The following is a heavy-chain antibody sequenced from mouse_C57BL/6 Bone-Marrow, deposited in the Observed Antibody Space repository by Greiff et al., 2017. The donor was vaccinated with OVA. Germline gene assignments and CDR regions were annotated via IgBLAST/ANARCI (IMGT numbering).Heavy chain of an antibody. CDR2: INPSSGNT. CDR3: ARSGRTKEGLAY. D-gene: IGHD3-1*01. CDR1: GYTFTSYG. J-gene: IGHJ3*01. Sequence: VQLQQSGAELARPGASVKLSCKASGYTFTSYGISWVKQRTGQGLEWIGEINPSSGNTYYNEKFKGKATLTADKSSSTAYMQLRSLTSEDSAVYFCARSGRTKEGLAYWGQGTLVTVSA. V-gene: IGHV1-81*01.